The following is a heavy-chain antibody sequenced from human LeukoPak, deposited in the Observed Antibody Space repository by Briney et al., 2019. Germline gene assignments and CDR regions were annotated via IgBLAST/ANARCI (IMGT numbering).Heavy chain of an antibody. V-gene: IGHV4-31*03. D-gene: IGHD6-13*01. CDR2: IYYSGST. CDR1: SGSISSGSYY. Sequence: SETLSLTCTVSSGSISSGSYYWSWIRQHPGKGLEWIGYIYYSGSTYYNPSLKSRVTISVDTSKNQFSLKLSSVTAADTAVYYYARGRAAASDYWGQGTLVTVSS. CDR3: ARGRAAASDY. J-gene: IGHJ4*02.